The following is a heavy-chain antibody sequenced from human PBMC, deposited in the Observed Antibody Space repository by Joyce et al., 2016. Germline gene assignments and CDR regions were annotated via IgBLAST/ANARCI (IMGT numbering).Heavy chain of an antibody. CDR1: GGTFSDYN. J-gene: IGHJ4*02. V-gene: IGHV1-69*01. CDR3: ATGYCSGGTCYSALGHN. D-gene: IGHD2-15*01. CDR2: SIPVFGSA. Sequence: QVQLTQSGAEVKKPGSSVKVSCQATGGTFSDYNIQWVRHAPGEGLEWMGGSIPVFGSAKYGENFQDRVTISADETTNTVYLEMRSLKSGDTATYYCATGYCSGGTCYSALGHNWGQGTLITVSS.